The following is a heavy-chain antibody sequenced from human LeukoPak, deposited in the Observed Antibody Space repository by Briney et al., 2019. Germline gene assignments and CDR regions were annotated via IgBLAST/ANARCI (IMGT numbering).Heavy chain of an antibody. CDR1: GYTFTGYY. Sequence: ASVKVSCKASGYTFTGYYMHWVRQAPGQGLEWMGIINPSGGSTSYAQKFQGRVTMTRDTSTSTVYMELSSLRSEDTAVYYCATSRPAYYDFWSGYLDYWGQGTLVTVSS. J-gene: IGHJ4*02. D-gene: IGHD3-3*01. V-gene: IGHV1-46*01. CDR2: INPSGGST. CDR3: ATSRPAYYDFWSGYLDY.